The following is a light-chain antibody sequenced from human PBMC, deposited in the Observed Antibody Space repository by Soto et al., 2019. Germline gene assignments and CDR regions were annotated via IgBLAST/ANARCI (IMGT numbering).Light chain of an antibody. CDR3: QHYGGMWT. Sequence: EIVMTHSPATLSVSPCEWATLSFRASQSVSSKLAWYQQKPGQAPRLLIYGASTRATGIPARFSGSGYGTEFILTISSLQPDDFATYYCQHYGGMWTFGQGTKVDIK. CDR2: GAS. CDR1: QSVSSK. J-gene: IGKJ1*01. V-gene: IGKV3-15*01.